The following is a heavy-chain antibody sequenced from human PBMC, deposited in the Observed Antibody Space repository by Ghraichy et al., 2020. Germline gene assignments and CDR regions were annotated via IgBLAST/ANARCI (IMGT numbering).Heavy chain of an antibody. CDR1: GFTFSSYG. CDR2: IWYDGSNK. CDR3: ARDPRNYALDY. D-gene: IGHD1-7*01. J-gene: IGHJ4*02. V-gene: IGHV3-33*01. Sequence: SCAASGFTFSSYGMHWVRQAPGKGLEWVAVIWYDGSNKYYADSVKGRFTISRDNSKNTLYLQMNSLRAEDTAVYYCARDPRNYALDYWGQGTLVTVSS.